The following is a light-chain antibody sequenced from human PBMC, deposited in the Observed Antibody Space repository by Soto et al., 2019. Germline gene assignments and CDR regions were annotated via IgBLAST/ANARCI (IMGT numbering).Light chain of an antibody. CDR1: SPNIGAGYD. V-gene: IGLV1-40*01. CDR2: GNR. J-gene: IGLJ1*01. CDR3: QSCDSSLSGSGV. Sequence: QSVLTQPPSVSGAPGQRVTISCTGTSPNIGAGYDVHWYQQFPGTAPKLLIYGNRNRPSGVPDRFSGSKSGTSASLAITGLQAEDEATYYCQSCDSSLSGSGVFGTGTKLTVL.